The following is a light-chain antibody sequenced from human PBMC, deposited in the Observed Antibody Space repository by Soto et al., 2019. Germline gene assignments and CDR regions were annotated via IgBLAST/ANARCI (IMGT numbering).Light chain of an antibody. CDR2: TAS. V-gene: IGKV1-27*01. CDR1: QGIGNS. CDR3: QKYDSVPWS. Sequence: DIQMTQSPSSLSASVGDRVTITCRASQGIGNSLAWDQQKPGKVPKVLIYTASTLHSGVPSRFSGSGSGTDFTITINSLQPEDVATYFCQKYDSVPWSFGQGPRVEI. J-gene: IGKJ1*01.